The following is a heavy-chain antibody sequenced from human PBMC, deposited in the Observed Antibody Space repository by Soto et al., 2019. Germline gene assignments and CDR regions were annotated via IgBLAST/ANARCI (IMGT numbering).Heavy chain of an antibody. CDR3: AKFHGSSGYYPLYYYYGMDG. V-gene: IGHV3-30*18. J-gene: IGHJ6*02. CDR2: ISYDGSNK. D-gene: IGHD3-22*01. Sequence: GGSLRLSCAASGFTFSSYGMHWVRQAPGKGLEWVAVISYDGSNKYYADSVKGRFTISRDNSKNTLYLQMNSLRAEDTAVYYCAKFHGSSGYYPLYYYYGMDGWGQGTTVTVSS. CDR1: GFTFSSYG.